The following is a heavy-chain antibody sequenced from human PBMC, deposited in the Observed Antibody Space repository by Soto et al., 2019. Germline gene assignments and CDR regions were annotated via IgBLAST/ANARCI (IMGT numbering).Heavy chain of an antibody. V-gene: IGHV4-31*03. CDR3: ARYSRRPQKTTQNY. CDR2: IYYSGST. J-gene: IGHJ4*02. CDR1: GGSISSGGYY. D-gene: IGHD1-1*01. Sequence: PSETLSLTCTVSGGSISSGGYYWSWIRQHPGKGLEWIGYIYYSGSTYYNPSLKSRVTISVDTSKNQFSLKLSSVTAADTAVYYCARYSRRPQKTTQNYWGQGTLVTVSS.